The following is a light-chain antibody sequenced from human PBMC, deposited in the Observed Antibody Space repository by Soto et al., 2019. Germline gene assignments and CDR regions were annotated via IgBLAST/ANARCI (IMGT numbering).Light chain of an antibody. Sequence: QSALTQPASGSGSPGQSITISCTGTSSDVGGYNYVSWYQQHPGKAPKLMIYDVSNRPSGVSNRFSGSKSGNTASLTISGLQAEDEADYYCSSYTSSSTLYVVFGGGTKLTLL. CDR2: DVS. J-gene: IGLJ2*01. CDR3: SSYTSSSTLYVV. CDR1: SSDVGGYNY. V-gene: IGLV2-14*01.